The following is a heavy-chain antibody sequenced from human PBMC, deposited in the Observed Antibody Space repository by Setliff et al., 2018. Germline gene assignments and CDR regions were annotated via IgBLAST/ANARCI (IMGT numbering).Heavy chain of an antibody. Sequence: ASVKVSCKASGYTFTSYYMHWVRQAPGQGLEWMGRINPDSGGTNYAQKFQGRVTMTRDTSITAAYMELSRLRSDDSAVYYCARGPSNYDLLTGCDCWGQGTLVTVSS. D-gene: IGHD3-9*01. CDR1: GYTFTSYY. CDR3: ARGPSNYDLLTGCDC. J-gene: IGHJ4*02. CDR2: INPDSGGT. V-gene: IGHV1-2*06.